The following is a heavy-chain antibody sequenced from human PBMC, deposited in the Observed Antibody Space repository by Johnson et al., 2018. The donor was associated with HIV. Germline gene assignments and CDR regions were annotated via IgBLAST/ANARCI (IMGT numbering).Heavy chain of an antibody. D-gene: IGHD1-26*01. V-gene: IGHV3-30*04. Sequence: QVQLVESGGGVVQPGGSLKLSCAASGFTFSGYAMHWVRQAPGKGLEWVAVISYDGSNKYYADSVKGRFTISRDNSKNTLYLQMNSLRPEDTAVYYCAGATSAFDIWGQGTMVTVSS. CDR3: AGATSAFDI. CDR2: ISYDGSNK. J-gene: IGHJ3*02. CDR1: GFTFSGYA.